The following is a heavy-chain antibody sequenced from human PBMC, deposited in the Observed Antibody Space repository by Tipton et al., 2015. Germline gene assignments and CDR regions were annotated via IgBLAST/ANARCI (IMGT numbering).Heavy chain of an antibody. Sequence: LRLSCTVSGTSLSGFYWTWIRQPPGKGLEWIGYIRYSGGTNYEPSLRGRVSISLDMSKNQFSLKLRSVTAADTAMYFCARENAYYYGMDVWGQGTTVTVSS. V-gene: IGHV4-59*01. CDR2: IRYSGGT. CDR1: GTSLSGFY. CDR3: ARENAYYYGMDV. J-gene: IGHJ6*02. D-gene: IGHD1-1*01.